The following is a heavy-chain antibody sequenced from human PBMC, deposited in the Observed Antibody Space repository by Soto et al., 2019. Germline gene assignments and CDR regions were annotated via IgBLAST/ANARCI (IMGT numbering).Heavy chain of an antibody. V-gene: IGHV1-46*03. Sequence: ASVKVSCKASGYTFIRYGITWVRQAPGQGLEWMGMINPSGGGSSYAQKFQGRVTMTRDTSTSTVYMTLSSLRSEDTAVYYCVRSQELVLDAFNFWGQGTMVTVSS. CDR3: VRSQELVLDAFNF. J-gene: IGHJ3*01. CDR1: GYTFIRYG. D-gene: IGHD1-20*01. CDR2: INPSGGGS.